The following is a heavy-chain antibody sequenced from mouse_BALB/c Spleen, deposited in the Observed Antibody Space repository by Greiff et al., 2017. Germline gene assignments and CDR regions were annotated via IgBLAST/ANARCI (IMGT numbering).Heavy chain of an antibody. CDR2: INPYNGDT. Sequence: EVQLQQSGPELVKPGASVKISCKASGYSFTGYFMNWVMQSHGKSLEWIGRINPYNGDTFYNQKFKGKATLTVDKSSSTAHMELRSLASEDSAVYYCARNYYGNYGAMDYWGQGTSVTVSS. CDR1: GYSFTGYF. D-gene: IGHD2-1*01. CDR3: ARNYYGNYGAMDY. V-gene: IGHV1-20*02. J-gene: IGHJ4*01.